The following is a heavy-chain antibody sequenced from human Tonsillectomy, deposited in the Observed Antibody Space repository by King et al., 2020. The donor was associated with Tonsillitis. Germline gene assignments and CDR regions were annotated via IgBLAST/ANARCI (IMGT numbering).Heavy chain of an antibody. CDR1: GFTCSNYW. CDR2: IKEDGSGK. CDR3: SREPSPPYDIRGDAYDAFDL. Sequence: EVQLVESGGGFVQPGGSLRLSCAASGFTCSNYWMTWVRQAPGKGLKWVANIKEDGSGKNSVVSVKVRFTITRDNAKNSVYLKMNSLRAMDTVVYFCSREPSPPYDIRGDAYDAFDLWGHGTMVSVSS. V-gene: IGHV3-7*03. D-gene: IGHD3-9*01. J-gene: IGHJ3*01.